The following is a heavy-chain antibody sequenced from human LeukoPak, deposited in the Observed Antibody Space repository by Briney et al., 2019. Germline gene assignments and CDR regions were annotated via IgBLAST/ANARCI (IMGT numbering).Heavy chain of an antibody. CDR2: ISSSSSYI. D-gene: IGHD2-2*01. CDR1: GFTFSSYS. CDR3: ARVSYCSSTSCGYYFDY. J-gene: IGHJ4*02. V-gene: IGHV3-21*01. Sequence: GGSLRLSCAASGFTFSSYSMSWVRQAPGKGLEWVSSISSSSSYIYYADSVKGRFTISRDNAKNSLYLQMNSLRAEDTAVYYCARVSYCSSTSCGYYFDYWGQGTLVTVSS.